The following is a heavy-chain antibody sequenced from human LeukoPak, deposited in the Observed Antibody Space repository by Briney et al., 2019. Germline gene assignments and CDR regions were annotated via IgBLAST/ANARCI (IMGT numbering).Heavy chain of an antibody. CDR2: IYPGDSDT. D-gene: IGHD5-18*01. J-gene: IGHJ6*02. Sequence: GESLKISCKGSGYSFTSYWIGWVRRMPGKGLEWMGIIYPGDSDTRYSPSFQGQVTISADKSISTAYLQWSSLKASDTAMYYCARHIFREVSYGSTYYYYYGMDVWGQGTTVTVSS. CDR3: ARHIFREVSYGSTYYYYYGMDV. CDR1: GYSFTSYW. V-gene: IGHV5-51*01.